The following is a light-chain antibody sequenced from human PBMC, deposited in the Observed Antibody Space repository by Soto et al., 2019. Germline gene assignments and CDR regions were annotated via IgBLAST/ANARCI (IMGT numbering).Light chain of an antibody. CDR1: QDIINH. Sequence: DIQMTQSPSSLSASVGDTVTITCRASQDIINHFAWYRQRPGKVPNLLIYGASTLHSGASSRFRGSGSGKHFTLTISSLQPEDVATYYCQNYHLVRCTCGQGTRLVIK. CDR3: QNYHLVRCT. V-gene: IGKV1-27*01. CDR2: GAS. J-gene: IGKJ5*01.